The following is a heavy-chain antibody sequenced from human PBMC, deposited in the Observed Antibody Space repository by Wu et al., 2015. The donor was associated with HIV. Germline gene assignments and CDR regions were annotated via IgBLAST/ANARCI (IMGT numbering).Heavy chain of an antibody. V-gene: IGHV1-8*01. CDR2: MNPHTGKS. CDR3: ARVELGIFQFPLQHAFDI. J-gene: IGHJ3*02. D-gene: IGHD7-27*01. Sequence: QVQLVQSGAEVKKPGASVKVSCKASGYIFSSVDIHWVRQANGQGLEWLGWMNPHTGKSVYAQKFQDRVTMTRDTSTSTAHMDLRGLRSDDTAVYYCARVELGIFQFPLQHAFDIWGQGTMVTVSS. CDR1: GYIFSSVD.